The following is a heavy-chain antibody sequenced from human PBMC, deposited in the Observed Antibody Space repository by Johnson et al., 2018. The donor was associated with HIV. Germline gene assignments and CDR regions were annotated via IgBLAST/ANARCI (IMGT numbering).Heavy chain of an antibody. V-gene: IGHV3-53*01. CDR3: ARTAMTPVTSSPDAFDI. J-gene: IGHJ3*02. Sequence: VQLVESGGGLIQPGGSLRLSCAASGFSVSSNYMSWVRQAPGKGLEWVSVIYSGGTTYYADSVKGRFTISRDKSNNTLDLQMNSLRAEDTAVYYCARTAMTPVTSSPDAFDIWGRGTLVTVSS. CDR2: IYSGGTT. D-gene: IGHD4-17*01. CDR1: GFSVSSNY.